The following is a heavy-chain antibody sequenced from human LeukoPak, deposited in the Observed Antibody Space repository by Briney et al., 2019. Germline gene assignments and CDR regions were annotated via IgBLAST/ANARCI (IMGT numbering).Heavy chain of an antibody. V-gene: IGHV1-2*04. CDR3: ARVGSSIEADAFDI. D-gene: IGHD3-10*01. Sequence: GASVTVSCKSSGYTFTGYYMHWVRPAPGQGLEWMGWINPNSGGTNYAQKFQGWVTMTRDTSISTAYMELSRLRSDDTAVYYCARVGSSIEADAFDIWGQGTMVTVSS. J-gene: IGHJ3*02. CDR1: GYTFTGYY. CDR2: INPNSGGT.